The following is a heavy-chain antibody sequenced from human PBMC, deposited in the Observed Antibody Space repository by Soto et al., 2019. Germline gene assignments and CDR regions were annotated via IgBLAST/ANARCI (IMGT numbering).Heavy chain of an antibody. V-gene: IGHV3-30*03. Sequence: PGGSLRLSCAASGFTFSSYGMHWVRQAPGKGLEWVAVISSDGSDKNYADSVKGRFSISRDNSKNTLYLQMNSLRAEDTAVYYCARGEGGEFDYWGQGTLVTVSS. CDR2: ISSDGSDK. J-gene: IGHJ4*02. D-gene: IGHD3-16*01. CDR3: ARGEGGEFDY. CDR1: GFTFSSYG.